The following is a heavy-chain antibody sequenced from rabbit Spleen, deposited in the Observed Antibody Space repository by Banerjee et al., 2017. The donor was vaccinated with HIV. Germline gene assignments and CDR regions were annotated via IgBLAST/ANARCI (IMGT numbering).Heavy chain of an antibody. CDR2: IDVTKSGST. Sequence: QEQLEESGGDLVKPGASLTLTCKASGLAFSSSYWICWVRQAPGKGLEWIACIDVTKSGSTYYASWAKGRLTISKTSSTTVTLQMTSLTAAGTATYFCARDAAGREDFNLWGPGTLVTVS. CDR1: GLAFSSSYW. J-gene: IGHJ4*01. D-gene: IGHD4-2*01. CDR3: ARDAAGREDFNL. V-gene: IGHV1S45*01.